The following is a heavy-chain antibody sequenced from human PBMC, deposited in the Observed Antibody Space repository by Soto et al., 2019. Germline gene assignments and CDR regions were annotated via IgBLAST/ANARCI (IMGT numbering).Heavy chain of an antibody. CDR2: ISSLNQYN. Sequence: QEQLVESGGGLVKPGGSLRLSCAASGFNLDDYYMSWIRQAPGKGLEYLSYISSLNQYNNYADSVKGRFTISIDQAKKSLELQMSSLRPDHTAAYCCGILVSRRYFDVWGRGTLVSVSS. J-gene: IGHJ4*02. D-gene: IGHD2-8*02. CDR1: GFNLDDYY. CDR3: GILVSRRYFDV. V-gene: IGHV3-11*06.